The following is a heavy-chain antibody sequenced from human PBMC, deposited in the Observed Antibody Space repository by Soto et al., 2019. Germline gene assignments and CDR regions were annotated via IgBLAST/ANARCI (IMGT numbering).Heavy chain of an antibody. CDR3: GRLGGYCSSTSCHRSYRDGMDV. CDR2: IYPGDSDT. D-gene: IGHD2-2*03. J-gene: IGHJ6*02. Sequence: PGESLKISCKGSGYSFTSYWIGWVRQMPGKGLEWMGIIYPGDSDTRYSPSFQGQVTISADKSISTAYLQWSSLKASDTAMYYCGRLGGYCSSTSCHRSYRDGMDVWGQGTTVTVSS. CDR1: GYSFTSYW. V-gene: IGHV5-51*01.